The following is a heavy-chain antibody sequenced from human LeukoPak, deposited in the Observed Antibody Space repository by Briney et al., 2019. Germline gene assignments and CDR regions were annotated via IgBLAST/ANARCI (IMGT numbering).Heavy chain of an antibody. CDR2: IYYSGST. D-gene: IGHD3-22*01. CDR1: GGSFRGYY. CDR3: ARDFPGGYNNWFDP. V-gene: IGHV4-59*01. J-gene: IGHJ5*02. Sequence: SETLSLTCAVYGGSFRGYYWNWIRQPPGKGLEWIGYIYYSGSTNYNPSLKSRVTISVDTSKNQFSLKLSSVTAADTAVYYCARDFPGGYNNWFDPWGQGTLVTVSS.